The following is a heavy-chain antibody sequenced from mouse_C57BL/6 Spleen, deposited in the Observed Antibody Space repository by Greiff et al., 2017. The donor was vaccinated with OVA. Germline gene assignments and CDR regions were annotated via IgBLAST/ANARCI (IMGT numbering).Heavy chain of an antibody. Sequence: QVQLQQPGTELVKPGASVKLSCTASGYTFTSYCMHWVKQRPGHGLEWIGNINPGNGGTDYTSKFKSKATLTVDTSSSTAYMQLSSLTSEDSAVYDGDSWNFFEYWGQGTTLTVSS. CDR2: INPGNGGT. CDR1: GYTFTSYC. CDR3: DSWNFFEY. D-gene: IGHD1-1*01. V-gene: IGHV1-53*01. J-gene: IGHJ2*01.